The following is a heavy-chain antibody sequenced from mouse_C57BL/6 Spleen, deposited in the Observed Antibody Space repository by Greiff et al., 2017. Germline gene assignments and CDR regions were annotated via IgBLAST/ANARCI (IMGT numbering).Heavy chain of an antibody. CDR3: ARPGGAAGFAY. CDR2: INPNNGGT. CDR1: GYTFTDYN. Sequence: EVQLQQSGPELVKPGASVKMSCKASGYTFTDYNMHWVKQSHGKSLEWIGYINPNNGGTSYNQKFKGKATLTVNKSSSTAYMELRSLTSEASAVYYCARPGGAAGFAYWGQGTLVTVSA. D-gene: IGHD3-3*01. J-gene: IGHJ3*01. V-gene: IGHV1-22*01.